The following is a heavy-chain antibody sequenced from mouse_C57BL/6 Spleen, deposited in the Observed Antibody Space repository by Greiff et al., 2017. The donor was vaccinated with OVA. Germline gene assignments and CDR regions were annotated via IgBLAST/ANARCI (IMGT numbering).Heavy chain of an antibody. CDR1: GYAFSSYW. Sequence: QVQLQQSGPELVKPGASVKISCKASGYAFSSYWMNWVKQRPGQGLEWIGRIYPGDGGTNYNGKFKGKATLTVDKSSSTAYMQLSSLTSEDSAVYYCAKVPTGVYYAMDYWGQGTTVTVSS. J-gene: IGHJ4*01. CDR3: AKVPTGVYYAMDY. V-gene: IGHV1-82*01. CDR2: IYPGDGGT. D-gene: IGHD2-14*01.